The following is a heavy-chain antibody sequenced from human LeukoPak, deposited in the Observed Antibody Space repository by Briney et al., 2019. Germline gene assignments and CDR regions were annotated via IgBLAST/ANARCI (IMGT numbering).Heavy chain of an antibody. CDR1: GLTFSSYW. J-gene: IGHJ4*02. CDR3: VGRRSSSESNY. CDR2: LNQDGSQK. V-gene: IGHV3-7*01. D-gene: IGHD6-19*01. Sequence: GGPLRLSCAASGLTFSSYWMNWVRQTPGKGLEWVANLNQDGSQKNYVDSVRGRFTISRDNAKNSLYLQMNSVRADDTAIYYCVGRRSSSESNYWGQGTLVTVSS.